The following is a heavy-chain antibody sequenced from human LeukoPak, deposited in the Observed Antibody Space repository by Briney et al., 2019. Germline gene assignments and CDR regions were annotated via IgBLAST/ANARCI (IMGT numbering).Heavy chain of an antibody. J-gene: IGHJ4*02. CDR3: ARDPQQTADY. CDR1: GYTFISYD. Sequence: GASVKVSCKASGYTFISYDINWVRQAPGQGLEWMGWINPNSGGTNYAQKFQGRVTMTRDTSISTAYMELSRLRSDDTAVYYCARDPQQTADYWGQGTLVTVSS. CDR2: INPNSGGT. V-gene: IGHV1-2*02. D-gene: IGHD2-21*02.